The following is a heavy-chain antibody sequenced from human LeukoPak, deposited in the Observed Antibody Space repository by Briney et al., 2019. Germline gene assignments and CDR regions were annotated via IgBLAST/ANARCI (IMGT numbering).Heavy chain of an antibody. CDR3: ARARRTDRGLFDY. Sequence: PSETLSLTCTVSGGSISSYYWSWIRQPPGKGLEWIGYIYYSGSTNYNPSLKSRVTISVDTSENQFSLQLNSVTPEDTAVYYCARARRTDRGLFDYWDQGTLVTVSS. J-gene: IGHJ4*02. CDR1: GGSISSYY. V-gene: IGHV4-59*12. D-gene: IGHD1/OR15-1a*01. CDR2: IYYSGST.